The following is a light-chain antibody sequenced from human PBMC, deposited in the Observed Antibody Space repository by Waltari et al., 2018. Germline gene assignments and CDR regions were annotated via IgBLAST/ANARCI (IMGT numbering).Light chain of an antibody. CDR2: EVT. CDR1: SSDVGGYTY. V-gene: IGLV2-14*01. J-gene: IGLJ1*01. Sequence: QSALTQPASMSGSPGQSITISCTGTSSDVGGYTYVSWYQHHPGRAPKLIIYEVTNRPSGVSDRFSASKSGNTASLTISGLQAEDEADYYCTSYTSSSTYVFGTGTKVTVL. CDR3: TSYTSSSTYV.